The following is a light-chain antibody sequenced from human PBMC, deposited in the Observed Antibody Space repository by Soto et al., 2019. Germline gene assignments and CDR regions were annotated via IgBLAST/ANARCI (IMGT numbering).Light chain of an antibody. Sequence: EIVMTQSPATLSVSPGERATFSCRASQSVSSKLAWYQQKPGQAPRLLIFGASTRATGIPARFSGSGSGTEFTLTISSLQSEDFAVYYCQQYSSWLWTFGQGTKVDIK. CDR3: QQYSSWLWT. J-gene: IGKJ1*01. V-gene: IGKV3-15*01. CDR1: QSVSSK. CDR2: GAS.